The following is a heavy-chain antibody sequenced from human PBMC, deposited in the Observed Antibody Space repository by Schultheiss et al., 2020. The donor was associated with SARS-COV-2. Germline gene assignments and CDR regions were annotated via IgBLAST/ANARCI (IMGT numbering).Heavy chain of an antibody. D-gene: IGHD1-7*01. CDR2: IYYSGST. CDR1: GGSVSSGSYY. Sequence: SETLSLTCTVSGGSVSSGSYYWSWIRQPPGKGLEWIGYIYYSGSTNYNPSLKSRVTISVDTSKNQFSLKLSSVTAADTAVYYCARDRGGTTIWGQGTLVTVSS. CDR3: ARDRGGTTI. V-gene: IGHV4-61*01. J-gene: IGHJ4*02.